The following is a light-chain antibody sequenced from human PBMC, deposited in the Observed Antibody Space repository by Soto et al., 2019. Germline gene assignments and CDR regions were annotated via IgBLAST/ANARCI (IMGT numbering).Light chain of an antibody. CDR3: QQFGSSIPHT. V-gene: IGKV3-20*01. CDR2: GAS. J-gene: IGKJ2*01. Sequence: EIVRTKSPGTLSLSPGERATISCRASQVIGSRYLAWYHQKSGQAPRLLIYGASSRTTGIPDRFSGSGSGTDFTLTISRLELEDFGVYYCQQFGSSIPHTPGQGTKLESK. CDR1: QVIGSRY.